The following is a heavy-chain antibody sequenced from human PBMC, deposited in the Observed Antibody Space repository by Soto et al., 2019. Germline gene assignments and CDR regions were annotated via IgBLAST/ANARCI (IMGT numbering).Heavy chain of an antibody. CDR3: ARRVDYVWGSYRYSPYFDY. CDR2: IYYSGST. Sequence: QVQLQESGPGLVKPSETLSLTCTVSGGSISSYYWSWIRQPPGKGLEWIGYIYYSGSTNYNPSLKSRVTISVDTSKNQFSLKLSSVTAADPAVYYCARRVDYVWGSYRYSPYFDYWGQGTLVTVSS. D-gene: IGHD3-16*02. CDR1: GGSISSYY. J-gene: IGHJ4*02. V-gene: IGHV4-59*08.